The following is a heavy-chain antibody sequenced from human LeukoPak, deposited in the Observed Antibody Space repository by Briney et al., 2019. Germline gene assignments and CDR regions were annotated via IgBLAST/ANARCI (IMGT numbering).Heavy chain of an antibody. V-gene: IGHV4-39*01. CDR3: ARRGVTYYDAFDI. Sequence: SETLSLTCSVSGGSITSSSYYWAWIRQPPEKGLEWIGSIYYTGGTNYSPSLKSRVTISVDTSKNQFSLKLSSVTAADTAVYYCARRGVTYYDAFDIWGQGTMVTVSS. CDR2: IYYTGGT. D-gene: IGHD1-26*01. CDR1: GGSITSSSYY. J-gene: IGHJ3*02.